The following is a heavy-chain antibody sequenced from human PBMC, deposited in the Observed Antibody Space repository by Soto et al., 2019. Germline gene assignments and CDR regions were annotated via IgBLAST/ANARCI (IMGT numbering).Heavy chain of an antibody. CDR3: ARDLAHTAAARYWFDP. D-gene: IGHD2-2*01. CDR1: GFTFSIYA. J-gene: IGHJ5*02. V-gene: IGHV3-30-3*01. Sequence: GGSLRLSCAASGFTFSIYAMHWVRHAPGKGLEWVAVISYDGSNKYYADSVKGRFTISRDNSKNTLYLQMNSLRAEDTAVYYCARDLAHTAAARYWFDPWGQGTLVTVSS. CDR2: ISYDGSNK.